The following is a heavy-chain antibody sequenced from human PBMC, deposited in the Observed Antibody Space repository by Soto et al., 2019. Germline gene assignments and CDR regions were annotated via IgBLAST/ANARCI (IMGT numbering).Heavy chain of an antibody. Sequence: QVQLVQSGAEVKKPGASVKVSCKASGYTFTSYAMHWVRQAPGQSLEWMGWINAGNGNTKYSQKFQGRVPITRDTSASTAYMELSSLRSDDTAVYYCARPHVSGIAAAGGLGVGADYCGQGTLVTVSS. D-gene: IGHD6-13*01. V-gene: IGHV1-3*01. CDR3: ARPHVSGIAAAGGLGVGADY. CDR1: GYTFTSYA. CDR2: INAGNGNT. J-gene: IGHJ4*02.